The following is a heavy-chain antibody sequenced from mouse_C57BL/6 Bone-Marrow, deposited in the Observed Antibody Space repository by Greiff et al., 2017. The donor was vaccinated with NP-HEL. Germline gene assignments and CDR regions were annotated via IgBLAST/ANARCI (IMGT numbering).Heavy chain of an antibody. CDR1: GYAFSSSW. D-gene: IGHD1-1*01. V-gene: IGHV1-82*01. CDR3: ARYLYYYGSSYAMDY. J-gene: IGHJ4*01. CDR2: IYPGDGDT. Sequence: QVQLKQSGPELVKPGASVKISCKASGYAFSSSWMNWVKQRPGKGLEWIGRIYPGDGDTNYNGKFKGKATLTADKSSSTAYMQLSSLTSEDSAVYFCARYLYYYGSSYAMDYGGQGTSVTVSS.